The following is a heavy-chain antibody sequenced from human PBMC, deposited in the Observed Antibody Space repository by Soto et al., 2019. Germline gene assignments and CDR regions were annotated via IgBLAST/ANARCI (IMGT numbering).Heavy chain of an antibody. V-gene: IGHV2-26*01. D-gene: IGHD3-22*01. Sequence: QVTLKESGPVLVKPTEPLTLTCTVSGFSLSNARMGVSWIRQPPGKALEWLAHIFSNDEKSYSTSLKSRLTISKDTSKSQVVLTMTNMDPVDTATYYCARIGESGYYEYYFDYWGQGTLVTVSS. J-gene: IGHJ4*02. CDR3: ARIGESGYYEYYFDY. CDR2: IFSNDEK. CDR1: GFSLSNARMG.